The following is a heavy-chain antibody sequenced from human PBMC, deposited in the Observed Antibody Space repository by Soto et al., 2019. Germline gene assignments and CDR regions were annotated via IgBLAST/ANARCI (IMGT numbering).Heavy chain of an antibody. V-gene: IGHV4-34*01. D-gene: IGHD6-13*01. CDR2: IYHSGST. J-gene: IGHJ6*02. CDR3: ARDGGAAAGRYYYYYGMDV. Sequence: TLSLTCAVYGGSFSGYYWSWVRQPPGKGLEWIGEIYHSGSTNYNPSLKSRVTISVDKSKNQFSLKLSSVTAADTAVYYCARDGGAAAGRYYYYYGMDVWGQGTTVTVSS. CDR1: GGSFSGYY.